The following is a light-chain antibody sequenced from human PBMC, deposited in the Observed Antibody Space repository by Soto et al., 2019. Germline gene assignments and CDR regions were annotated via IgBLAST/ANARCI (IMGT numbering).Light chain of an antibody. V-gene: IGKV1-9*01. J-gene: IGKJ4*01. CDR2: VAS. CDR1: QGISNY. Sequence: DIQLTQSPSFLSASVGDRVTITCRASQGISNYLAWYQQKPGKAPKFLIYVASTLQSGVPSWFSGSRSAAEFILLTSSRLPEDFAASYCQQLNDNQVTFGGGTKVEIK. CDR3: QQLNDNQVT.